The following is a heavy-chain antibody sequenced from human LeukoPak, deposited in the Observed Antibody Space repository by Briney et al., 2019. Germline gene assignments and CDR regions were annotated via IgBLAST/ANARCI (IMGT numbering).Heavy chain of an antibody. CDR1: GGSISGYY. Sequence: SETLSLTCTVSGGSISGYYWSWIRQPPGKGLEWIGNIYYSGSTNYNPSLKSRVTISVDTSKNQFSLKLSSVTAADTAVYYCARQTGSGLFILPGGQGTLVTVPS. V-gene: IGHV4-59*01. CDR3: ARQTGSGLFILP. CDR2: IYYSGST. D-gene: IGHD3/OR15-3a*01. J-gene: IGHJ4*02.